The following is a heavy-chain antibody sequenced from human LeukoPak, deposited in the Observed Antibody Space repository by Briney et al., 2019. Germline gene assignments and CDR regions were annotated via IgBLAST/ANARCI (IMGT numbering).Heavy chain of an antibody. D-gene: IGHD2-2*02. CDR3: ARDGYCSSTSCYRLLDP. Sequence: ASVKVSCKASGYTFTSYDINWVRQATGQGLEWMGWMNPNSGNTGYAQKLQGRVTMTTDTSTSTAYMELRSLRSDDTAVYYCARDGYCSSTSCYRLLDPWGQGTLVTVSS. CDR2: MNPNSGNT. J-gene: IGHJ5*02. CDR1: GYTFTSYD. V-gene: IGHV1-8*01.